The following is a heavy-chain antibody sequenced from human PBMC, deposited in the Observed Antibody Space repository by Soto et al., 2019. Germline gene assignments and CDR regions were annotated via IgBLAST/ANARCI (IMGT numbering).Heavy chain of an antibody. CDR3: ARIHDYYGSGSYYKTFDY. V-gene: IGHV3-48*02. D-gene: IGHD3-10*01. CDR1: GFTFSSYS. CDR2: ISSSSSTI. Sequence: GGSLRLSCAASGFTFSSYSMNWVRQAPGKGLEWVSYISSSSSTIYYADSVKGRFTISRDNAKNSLYLQMNSLRDEDTAVYYCARIHDYYGSGSYYKTFDYWGQGTLVTVSS. J-gene: IGHJ4*02.